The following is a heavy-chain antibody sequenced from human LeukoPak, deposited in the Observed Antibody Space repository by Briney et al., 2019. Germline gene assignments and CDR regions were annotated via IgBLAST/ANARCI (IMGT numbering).Heavy chain of an antibody. CDR2: IYTSGST. J-gene: IGHJ4*02. D-gene: IGHD2-8*02. CDR3: AKGTGGTFYYFDH. V-gene: IGHV4-61*02. CDR1: GGSISSGNYQ. Sequence: SETLSLTCTVSGGSISSGNYQWTWIRQPAGKGLEWIGRIYTSGSTNYNPSLKSRVTISVDTSKNQFSLKLSSVTAADTAVYYCAKGTGGTFYYFDHWGQGTLVTVSS.